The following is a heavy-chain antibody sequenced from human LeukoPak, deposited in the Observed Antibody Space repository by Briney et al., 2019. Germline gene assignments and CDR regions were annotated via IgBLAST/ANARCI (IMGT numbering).Heavy chain of an antibody. Sequence: GGSLRLSFAASGFPFSSHSMNWVRQAPGKGGGWGSSISSSSSYIYYADSVKGRFTISRDNAKNSLYLQMNSLRAEDTAVYYCARAFAGDSSGPFDYWGQGTLVTVSS. J-gene: IGHJ4*02. CDR3: ARAFAGDSSGPFDY. CDR1: GFPFSSHS. V-gene: IGHV3-21*01. CDR2: ISSSSSYI. D-gene: IGHD3-22*01.